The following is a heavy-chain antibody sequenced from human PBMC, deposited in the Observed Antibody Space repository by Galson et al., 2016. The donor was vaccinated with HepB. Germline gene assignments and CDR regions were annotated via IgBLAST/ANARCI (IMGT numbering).Heavy chain of an antibody. CDR2: IYPGDFDI. CDR3: ASSLTGSYDFWGAMYNYYAMDV. D-gene: IGHD3-3*01. CDR1: GYTFDSYW. V-gene: IGHV5-51*01. Sequence: QSGAEVKKPGESLKISCRGSGYTFDSYWIGWVRQMPGKGLEWMAIIYPGDFDIRYSPSFQGQVTISVDKSISTAYLQWSSLTASDNAMYYCASSLTGSYDFWGAMYNYYAMDVWGQGTTVIVS. J-gene: IGHJ6*02.